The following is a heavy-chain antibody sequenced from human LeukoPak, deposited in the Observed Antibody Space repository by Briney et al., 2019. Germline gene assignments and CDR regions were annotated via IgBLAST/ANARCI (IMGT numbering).Heavy chain of an antibody. V-gene: IGHV3-21*04. Sequence: GGSLRLSCAASGFTFSSYSMNWVRQAPGKGLEWVSSISSSSSYIYYADSVKGRFTISRDNAKNSLYLQMNSLRAEDTAVYYCAKGTEQLVLGYYFDYWGQGTLVTVSS. J-gene: IGHJ4*02. CDR1: GFTFSSYS. CDR3: AKGTEQLVLGYYFDY. D-gene: IGHD6-6*01. CDR2: ISSSSSYI.